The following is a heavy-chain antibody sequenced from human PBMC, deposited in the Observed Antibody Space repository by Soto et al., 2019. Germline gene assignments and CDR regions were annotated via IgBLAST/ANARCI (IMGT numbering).Heavy chain of an antibody. J-gene: IGHJ3*02. CDR2: ISAYNGNT. D-gene: IGHD5-12*01. Sequence: ASVNVACKASAYTFTSYGISWVRQAPGQGLEWMGWISAYNGNTNYAQKLQGRVTMTTDTSTSTAYMELRSLRSDDTAVYYCAISYSGYSRGAFDIWGQGTRVTVS. CDR1: AYTFTSYG. CDR3: AISYSGYSRGAFDI. V-gene: IGHV1-18*01.